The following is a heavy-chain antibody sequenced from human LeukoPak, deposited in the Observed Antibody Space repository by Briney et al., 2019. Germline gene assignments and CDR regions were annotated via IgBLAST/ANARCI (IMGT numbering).Heavy chain of an antibody. D-gene: IGHD3-10*01. J-gene: IGHJ5*02. V-gene: IGHV4-59*01. Sequence: PSETLPLTCTVSGGSISSYYWSWIRQPPGKGLEWIGYIYYSGSTNYNPSLKSRVTISVDTSKNQFSLKLSSVTAADTAVYYCAREPMVRGVMGNWFDPWGQATLVTVSS. CDR2: IYYSGST. CDR1: GGSISSYY. CDR3: AREPMVRGVMGNWFDP.